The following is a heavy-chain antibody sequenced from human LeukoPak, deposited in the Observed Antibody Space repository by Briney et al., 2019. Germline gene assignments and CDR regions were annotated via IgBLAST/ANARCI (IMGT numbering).Heavy chain of an antibody. J-gene: IGHJ4*01. CDR2: INPNSGGT. CDR1: GYTFTGYY. Sequence: ASVKVSCKASGYTFTGYYMHWVRQAPGQGLEWMGWINPNSGGTNYALKFQGRVTMTRDTSISTAYMELSRLRSDDTAVYYCAPTQAFGYYFDYWGQGTLVTVSS. D-gene: IGHD3-10*01. V-gene: IGHV1-2*02. CDR3: APTQAFGYYFDY.